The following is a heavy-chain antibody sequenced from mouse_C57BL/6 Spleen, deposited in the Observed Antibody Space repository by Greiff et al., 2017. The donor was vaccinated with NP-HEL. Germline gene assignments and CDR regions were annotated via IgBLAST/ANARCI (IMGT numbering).Heavy chain of an antibody. CDR1: GYTFTDYN. CDR2: INPNNGGT. V-gene: IGHV1-22*01. J-gene: IGHJ3*01. Sequence: EVKLMESGPELVKPGASVKMSCKASGYTFTDYNMHWVKQSHGKSLEWIGYINPNNGGTSYNQKFKGKGTLTVNKSSSTAYMELRSLTSEDSAVYYCARWDSSGSAWFAYWGQGTLVTVSA. D-gene: IGHD3-2*02. CDR3: ARWDSSGSAWFAY.